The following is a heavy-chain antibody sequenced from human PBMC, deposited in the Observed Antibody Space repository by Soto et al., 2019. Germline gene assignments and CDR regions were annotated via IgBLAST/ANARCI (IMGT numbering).Heavy chain of an antibody. D-gene: IGHD5-12*01. CDR1: GGSVSSYY. CDR2: IYYSGST. Sequence: QVQLQESAPGLVKPSETLSLTCTVSGGSVSSYYWSWIRQPPGKRLEWIGYIYYSGSTNYNPSLKCRVTIAVDTSKNQLSLELRSVTATDTAVYYCASDLLGSGYVWGQGNLVTVSS. J-gene: IGHJ4*02. CDR3: ASDLLGSGYV. V-gene: IGHV4-59*02.